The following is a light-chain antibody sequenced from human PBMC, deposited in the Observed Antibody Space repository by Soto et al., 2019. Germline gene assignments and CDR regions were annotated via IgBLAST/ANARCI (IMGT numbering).Light chain of an antibody. Sequence: EIVLTQAPATLSLSPGEGATLSCRASQSISSYLAWYQQKPGQAPRLLIYDASTRATGIPARFSGSGSGTDFTLTISILDPEDFAVYYCQQRGNWPPITFGQGTRLEIK. V-gene: IGKV3-11*01. CDR2: DAS. J-gene: IGKJ5*01. CDR1: QSISSY. CDR3: QQRGNWPPIT.